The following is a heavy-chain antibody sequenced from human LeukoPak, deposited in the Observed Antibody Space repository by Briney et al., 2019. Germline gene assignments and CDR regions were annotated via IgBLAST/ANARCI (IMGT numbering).Heavy chain of an antibody. CDR2: ISTSSSYI. Sequence: GGSLRLSCAASGFIFSSYSMNWVRQAPGKGLEWVSFISTSSSYIHNADSVKGRFTISRDNAENSLYLQMNSLRAEDTAVYYCARAAIAAARIYYYMDVWGKGTTVTVSS. CDR1: GFIFSSYS. J-gene: IGHJ6*03. D-gene: IGHD6-13*01. V-gene: IGHV3-21*01. CDR3: ARAAIAAARIYYYMDV.